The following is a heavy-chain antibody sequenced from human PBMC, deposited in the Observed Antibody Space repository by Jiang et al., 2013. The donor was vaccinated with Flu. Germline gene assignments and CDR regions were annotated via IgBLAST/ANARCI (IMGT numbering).Heavy chain of an antibody. CDR1: GGSISSYY. Sequence: GPGLVKPSETLSLTCTVSGGSISSYYWSWIRQPPGKGLEWIGYIYYSGSTNYNPSLKSRVTISVDTSKNQFSLKLSSVTAADTAVYYCARLPRGGVTADYWGQGTLVTVSS. CDR2: IYYSGST. CDR3: ARLPRGGVTADY. V-gene: IGHV4-59*08. D-gene: IGHD3-16*01. J-gene: IGHJ4*02.